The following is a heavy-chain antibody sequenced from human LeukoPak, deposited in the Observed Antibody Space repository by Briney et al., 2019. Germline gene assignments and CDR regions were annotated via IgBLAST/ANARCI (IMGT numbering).Heavy chain of an antibody. D-gene: IGHD2-15*01. CDR2: IYNSGST. Sequence: SETLSLSCAVSGVSTSSYYWSWVRQPPGKGLEWVGVIYNSGSTNYNASPKSRFTISVDTSKNPFSLKLSSVTAADTAVYYCARGSTYCSGGSCYSDWFDPWGQGTLVTVSS. V-gene: IGHV4-59*01. CDR1: GVSTSSYY. CDR3: ARGSTYCSGGSCYSDWFDP. J-gene: IGHJ5*02.